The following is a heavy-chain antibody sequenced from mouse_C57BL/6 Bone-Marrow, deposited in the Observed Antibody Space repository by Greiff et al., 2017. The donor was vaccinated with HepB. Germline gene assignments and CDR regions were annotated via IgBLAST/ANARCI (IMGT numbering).Heavy chain of an antibody. CDR1: GFNIKDDH. V-gene: IGHV14-4*01. CDR2: IDPENGDT. Sequence: VQLQQSGAELVRPGASVKLSCTASGFNIKDDHMHWVKQRPEQGLEWIGWIDPENGDTEYASKFQGKATITADTSSNTAYLQLSSLTSEDTAVYYCLLTTVVAHYFDYWGQGTTLTVSS. J-gene: IGHJ2*01. CDR3: LLTTVVAHYFDY. D-gene: IGHD1-1*01.